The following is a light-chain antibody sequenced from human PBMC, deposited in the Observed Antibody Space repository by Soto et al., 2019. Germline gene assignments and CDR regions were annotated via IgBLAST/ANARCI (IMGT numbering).Light chain of an antibody. CDR2: GAS. CDR1: HSVSSN. J-gene: IGKJ2*01. Sequence: EIVMTQSPATLSVYPGERATLSCRASHSVSSNLAWYQQKPGQAPRLLIYGASTRATGIPARFSGSGSGTEFTLTISSLQSEDFAVYYCQQYNNWTPYTFGQGTKLEIQ. CDR3: QQYNNWTPYT. V-gene: IGKV3-15*01.